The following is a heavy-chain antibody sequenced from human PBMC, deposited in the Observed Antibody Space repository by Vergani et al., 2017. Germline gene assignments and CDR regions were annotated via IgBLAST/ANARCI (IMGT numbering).Heavy chain of an antibody. CDR1: GFTFSSYG. CDR3: ATDAPSSGWYLTNDYYYYGMDV. V-gene: IGHV3-30*02. Sequence: QVQLVESGGGVVQPGGSLRLSCAASGFTFSSYGMHWVRQAPGKGLEWVAFIRYDGSNKYYADSVKGRFTISRDNSKNTLYLQMNSLRAEDTAVYYCATDAPSSGWYLTNDYYYYGMDVWGQGSTVTVSS. D-gene: IGHD6-19*01. J-gene: IGHJ6*02. CDR2: IRYDGSNK.